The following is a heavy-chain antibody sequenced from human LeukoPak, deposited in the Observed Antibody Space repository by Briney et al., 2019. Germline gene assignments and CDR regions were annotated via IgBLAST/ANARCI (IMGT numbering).Heavy chain of an antibody. CDR2: ISAYTGKT. CDR3: ARDGLLRFLEWLSNDYYYSYMDV. V-gene: IGHV1-18*04. J-gene: IGHJ6*03. CDR1: GYTFTGYY. D-gene: IGHD3-3*01. Sequence: ASVKVSCKASGYTFTGYYMHWVRQAPGQGLEWMGWISAYTGKTNYAQKFQDRVTMTTDTSTSTVYMELRSLRSDDTAVYFCARDGLLRFLEWLSNDYYYSYMDVWGKGTTVTVSS.